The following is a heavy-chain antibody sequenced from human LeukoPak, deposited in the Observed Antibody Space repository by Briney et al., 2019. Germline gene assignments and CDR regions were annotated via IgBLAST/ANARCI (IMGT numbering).Heavy chain of an antibody. J-gene: IGHJ4*02. V-gene: IGHV5-51*01. CDR3: VRHGLGSSWFGFDY. D-gene: IGHD6-13*01. CDR2: IYPGDSDP. CDR1: GYTFTTYW. Sequence: PGEPLQTSCKGSGYTFTTYWIGWVRPMPGKGLEWMGIIYPGDSDPRYSPSFQGQVTISADKSISTAYLQWSSLKASDSAMYYCVRHGLGSSWFGFDYWGQGTLVTVSS.